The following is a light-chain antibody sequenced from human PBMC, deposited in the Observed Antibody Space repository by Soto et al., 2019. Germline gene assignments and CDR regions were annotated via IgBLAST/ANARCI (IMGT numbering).Light chain of an antibody. CDR2: AAS. J-gene: IGKJ2*01. CDR1: QSINSY. V-gene: IGKV1-39*01. Sequence: DIQMTQSPSSLSASVGDRVTITCRASQSINSYLNWYQQKPGKAPKLLIYAASSLQSGVSSRFSGSGSETDFTLTIISLQPEDFAAYYCQQSYSIPYTFGQGTKLEIK. CDR3: QQSYSIPYT.